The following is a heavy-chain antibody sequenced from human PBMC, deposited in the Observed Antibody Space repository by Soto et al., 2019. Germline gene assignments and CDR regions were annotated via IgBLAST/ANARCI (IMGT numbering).Heavy chain of an antibody. CDR3: ARVYSSSSDQYDPPAYYYYGMDV. CDR2: IIPIFGTA. CDR1: GGTFSSYA. D-gene: IGHD6-6*01. V-gene: IGHV1-69*01. J-gene: IGHJ6*02. Sequence: QVQLVQSGAEVQKPGSSVKVSCKASGGTFSSYAISWVRQAPGQGLEWMGGIIPIFGTANYAQKFQGRVTITADESTSTAYMELSSLRSEDTAVYYCARVYSSSSDQYDPPAYYYYGMDVWGQGTTVTVSS.